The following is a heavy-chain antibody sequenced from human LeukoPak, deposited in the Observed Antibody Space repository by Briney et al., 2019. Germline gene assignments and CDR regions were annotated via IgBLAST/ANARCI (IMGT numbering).Heavy chain of an antibody. J-gene: IGHJ4*02. CDR2: IYYSGST. Sequence: SETLSLTCTVSGGSISSGGYYWSWIRQHPGKGLEWIGYIYYSGSTYYNPSLKSRVTISVDTSKNQFSLKLSSVTAADTAAYYCARVDTSGWHYFDDWGQGTLVTVSS. CDR3: ARVDTSGWHYFDD. V-gene: IGHV4-31*03. D-gene: IGHD6-19*01. CDR1: GGSISSGGYY.